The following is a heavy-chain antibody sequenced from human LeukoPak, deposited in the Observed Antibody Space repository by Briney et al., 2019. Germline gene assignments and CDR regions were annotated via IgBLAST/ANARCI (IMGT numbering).Heavy chain of an antibody. CDR3: ARAMVRGVILGAFDI. CDR1: GYTFTGYY. D-gene: IGHD3-10*01. CDR2: INPNSGGT. J-gene: IGHJ3*02. Sequence: GASVKGSCKASGYTFTGYYMHWVRQAPGQGLEWMGWINPNSGGTNYAQKFQGRVTMTRDTSISTAYMELSRLRSDDTAVYYCARAMVRGVILGAFDIWGQGTMVTVSS. V-gene: IGHV1-2*02.